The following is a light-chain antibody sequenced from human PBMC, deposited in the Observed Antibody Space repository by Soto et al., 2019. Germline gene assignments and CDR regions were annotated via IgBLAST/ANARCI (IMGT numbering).Light chain of an antibody. Sequence: EMVLAQYQGTRSLSRGERVYISVVASPSVSSSYLAWYQQKPGQAPRLLISGASSRATDIPDRFSGSGPGTDFTLTVSRLEPNDFADYFCQQYGSAPGTCGQGTKVAIK. CDR1: PSVSSSY. CDR2: GAS. J-gene: IGKJ1*01. CDR3: QQYGSAPGT. V-gene: IGKV3-20*01.